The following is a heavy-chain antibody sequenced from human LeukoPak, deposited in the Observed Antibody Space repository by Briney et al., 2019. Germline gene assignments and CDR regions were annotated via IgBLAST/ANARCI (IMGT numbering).Heavy chain of an antibody. V-gene: IGHV4-34*01. Sequence: SETLSLTCAVYGGSFSGYYWSWIRQRPGKGREWIGEINHSENTDYNPSLKSRVTISVDTSKNQFSLKLSSVTAADTAVYYCARHGSYGSGNYYNAPIDYWGLGTLVTVSS. CDR2: INHSENT. CDR3: ARHGSYGSGNYYNAPIDY. J-gene: IGHJ4*02. CDR1: GGSFSGYY. D-gene: IGHD3-10*01.